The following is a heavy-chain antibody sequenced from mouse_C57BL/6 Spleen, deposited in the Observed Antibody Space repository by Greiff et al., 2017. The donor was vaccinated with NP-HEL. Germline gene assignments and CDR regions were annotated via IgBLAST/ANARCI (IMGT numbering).Heavy chain of an antibody. CDR2: IYPGDGDT. CDR1: GYAFSSYW. Sequence: QVQLKQSGAELVKPGASVKISCKASGYAFSSYWMNWVKQRPGKGLEWIGQIYPGDGDTNYNGKFKGKATLTADKSSSTAYMQLSSLTSEDSAVYFCARGNLLYLLDYWGQGTSVTVSS. CDR3: ARGNLLYLLDY. J-gene: IGHJ4*01. D-gene: IGHD2-12*01. V-gene: IGHV1-80*01.